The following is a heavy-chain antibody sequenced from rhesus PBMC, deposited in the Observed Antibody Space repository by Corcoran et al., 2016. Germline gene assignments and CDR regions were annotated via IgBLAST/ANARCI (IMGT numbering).Heavy chain of an antibody. Sequence: QVQLQESGPGLVKPSETLSLTCAVSGASISSSWCRWLRQPPGKGLEWIGEINGNSGSTYYNPSLKSRVTISKDASKTQFSLKLSSVTAADTAVYYCARDPLATYYGLDSWGQGVVVTVSS. D-gene: IGHD2-2*01. CDR2: INGNSGST. J-gene: IGHJ6*01. CDR3: ARDPLATYYGLDS. CDR1: GASISSSW. V-gene: IGHV4-80*01.